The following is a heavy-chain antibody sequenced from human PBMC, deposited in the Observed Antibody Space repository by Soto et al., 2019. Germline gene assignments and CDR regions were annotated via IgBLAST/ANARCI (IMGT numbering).Heavy chain of an antibody. CDR3: ARCIAAADYGMDV. CDR1: GYSFTTYG. CDR2: ISTYNGNT. Sequence: ASVKVSCKASGYSFTTYGISWVRQAPGQGLEWMGWISTYNGNTNYVQKLQGRVTMTTDTSTSTVYMELRSLRSDDTAIYYGARCIAAADYGMDVWGQGTTVTVSS. V-gene: IGHV1-18*01. J-gene: IGHJ6*02. D-gene: IGHD6-13*01.